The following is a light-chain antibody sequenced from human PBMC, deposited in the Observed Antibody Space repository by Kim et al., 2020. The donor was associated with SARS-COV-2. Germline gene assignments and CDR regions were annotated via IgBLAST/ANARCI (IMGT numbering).Light chain of an antibody. J-gene: IGLJ1*01. CDR2: EVA. CDR3: SSYAGSSVYV. Sequence: GHSVSLSCTGTSSNVGDYKLVSWYQQYPGKAPKLIIYEVAKRPSGVSARFSGSKSGNTASLTIAGLQAEDEADYYCSSYAGSSVYVFGTGTKVTVL. V-gene: IGLV2-23*02. CDR1: SSNVGDYKL.